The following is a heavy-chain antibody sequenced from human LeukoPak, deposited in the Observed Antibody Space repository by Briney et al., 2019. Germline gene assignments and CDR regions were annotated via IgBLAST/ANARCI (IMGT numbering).Heavy chain of an antibody. D-gene: IGHD6-13*01. CDR3: ARETASWGYGFGI. J-gene: IGHJ3*02. CDR2: ISSSSRTI. Sequence: GGSLRLSXAASGFTFSTSGMNWVRQAPGKGLEWISYISSSSRTIYYADSVKGRFTISRDNAENSLYLQMNSLRAEDTAVYYCARETASWGYGFGIWGQGTMVTVSS. V-gene: IGHV3-48*01. CDR1: GFTFSTSG.